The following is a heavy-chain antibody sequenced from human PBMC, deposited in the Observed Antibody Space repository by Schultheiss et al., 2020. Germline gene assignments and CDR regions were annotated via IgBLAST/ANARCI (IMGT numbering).Heavy chain of an antibody. Sequence: GGSLRLSCAASGFTFSSYAMSWVRQAPGKGLEWVSSISGTGESTYFADSVKGRVTISRDNSKNTLYLQMNNLRAEDTAQYYCAKEERADFDSRGYNYAFDYWGQGSLVTVSS. D-gene: IGHD3-22*01. CDR3: AKEERADFDSRGYNYAFDY. J-gene: IGHJ4*02. V-gene: IGHV3-23*01. CDR2: ISGTGEST. CDR1: GFTFSSYA.